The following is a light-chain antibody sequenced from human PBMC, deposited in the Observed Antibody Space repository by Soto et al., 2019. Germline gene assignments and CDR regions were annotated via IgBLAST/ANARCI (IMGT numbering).Light chain of an antibody. CDR2: DVT. V-gene: IGLV2-14*03. J-gene: IGLJ1*01. CDR3: SSYASSSSLV. CDR1: SSDVGGYNY. Sequence: QSVLTQPVSVSGSPGQSITISCTGTSSDVGGYNYVSWYQRHPDIAPKLMIYDVTNRPSGVSNRFSGSKSGNTASLTISGLQAEDEADYYCSSYASSSSLVFGTGTKVTVL.